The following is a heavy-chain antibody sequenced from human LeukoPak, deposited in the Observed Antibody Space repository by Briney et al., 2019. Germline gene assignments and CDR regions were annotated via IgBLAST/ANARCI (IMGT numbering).Heavy chain of an antibody. V-gene: IGHV4-38-2*02. CDR2: IYHSGST. CDR1: GYSISSGYY. Sequence: SETLSLTCTVSGYSISSGYYWGWIRQPPGKGLEWIGSIYHSGSTYYNPSLKSRVTTSVDTSKNQFSLKLSSVTAADTAVYYCARRGYYDSSGYYYEDYWGQGTLVTVSS. J-gene: IGHJ4*02. D-gene: IGHD3-22*01. CDR3: ARRGYYDSSGYYYEDY.